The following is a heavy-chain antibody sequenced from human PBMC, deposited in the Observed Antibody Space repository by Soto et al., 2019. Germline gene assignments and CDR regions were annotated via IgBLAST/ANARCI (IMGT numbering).Heavy chain of an antibody. CDR2: IKSKTDGGTT. V-gene: IGHV3-15*01. CDR1: GFTFSNAW. Sequence: PGGSLRLSCAASGFTFSNAWMSWFRQAPGKGLEWVGRIKSKTDGGTTDYAAPVKGRFTISRDDSKNTLYLQMNSLKTEDTAVYYCTTGTTVVTPDAFDIWGQGTMVTVSS. CDR3: TTGTTVVTPDAFDI. D-gene: IGHD4-17*01. J-gene: IGHJ3*02.